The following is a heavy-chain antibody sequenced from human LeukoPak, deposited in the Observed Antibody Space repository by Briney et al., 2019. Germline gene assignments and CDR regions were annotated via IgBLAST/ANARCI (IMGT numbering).Heavy chain of an antibody. CDR1: GFTFSSYV. V-gene: IGHV3-23*01. CDR3: AKGGNSLAYGMDV. J-gene: IGHJ6*02. CDR2: ISGGGGRT. Sequence: GGSLRLSCAASGFTFSSYVMSWVRQAPGKGLEWVSDISGGGGRTYYADSVKGRFTISRDNSKNTLDLQMNSLRAEDTAVYYCAKGGNSLAYGMDVWGQGTTVTVSS. D-gene: IGHD4-23*01.